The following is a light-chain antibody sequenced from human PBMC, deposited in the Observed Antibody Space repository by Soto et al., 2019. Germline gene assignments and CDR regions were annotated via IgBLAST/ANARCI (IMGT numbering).Light chain of an antibody. V-gene: IGKV4-1*01. CDR1: QSVLYSSNNKNY. CDR2: WAS. J-gene: IGKJ1*01. CDR3: QQYYSTLCT. Sequence: DIVMTQSPDSLAVSLGERATINCKSSQSVLYSSNNKNYLAWYQQKPGQPPKLLIYWASTRESGVPDRFSGSGSGTDFTLTISSLQAEDVAVYYCQQYYSTLCTFGQGTKMDI.